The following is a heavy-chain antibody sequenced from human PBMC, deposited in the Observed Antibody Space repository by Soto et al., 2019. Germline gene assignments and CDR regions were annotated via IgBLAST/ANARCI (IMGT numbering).Heavy chain of an antibody. CDR3: AKNQGVELVPLAAVDWFDP. D-gene: IGHD1-26*01. V-gene: IGHV3-23*01. J-gene: IGHJ5*02. CDR1: GFIFENFG. Sequence: GGSLRLSCAASGFIFENFGMSWVRQAPGKGLEWISSISGSGFKKYYADSVKGRFTISRDNSKSTVYLELNNLSAEDTAVYHCAKNQGVELVPLAAVDWFDPWGQGSVVTVSS. CDR2: ISGSGFKK.